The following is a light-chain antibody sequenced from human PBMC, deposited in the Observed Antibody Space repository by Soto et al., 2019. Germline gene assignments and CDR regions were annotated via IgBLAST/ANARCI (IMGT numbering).Light chain of an antibody. CDR3: SSYTSTSSPVL. CDR2: EVS. V-gene: IGLV2-14*01. CDR1: SSDVGGYNY. Sequence: QSVLTQPASVSGSPEQSITVSCTGTSSDVGGYNYVSWYQHHPGKAPKLMIFEVSNRPSGVSDRFSGSKSGNTASLTISGLQAEDEADYYCSSYTSTSSPVLFGGGTKLTVL. J-gene: IGLJ2*01.